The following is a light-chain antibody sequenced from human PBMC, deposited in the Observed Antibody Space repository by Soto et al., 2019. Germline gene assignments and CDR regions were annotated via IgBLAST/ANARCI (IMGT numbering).Light chain of an antibody. J-gene: IGKJ4*01. CDR2: DAS. V-gene: IGKV3-20*01. CDR1: QSVRSNY. CDR3: QQYGRSPLT. Sequence: EIVLTQSPDTLSLSPGERATLSCRASQSVRSNYLAWYQQKPGQAPRFLIYDASSRATGIPDRFSGSGSGTDFTLSISRMERVDFSVYYCQQYGRSPLTFGGGTKVEIK.